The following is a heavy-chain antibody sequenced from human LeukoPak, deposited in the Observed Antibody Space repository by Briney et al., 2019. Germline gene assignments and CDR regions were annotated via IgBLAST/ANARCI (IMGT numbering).Heavy chain of an antibody. CDR3: AGLSGGFYDTNDYA. CDR1: GFTFNSYW. V-gene: IGHV3-7*01. J-gene: IGHJ4*02. CDR2: IKQDGSEK. D-gene: IGHD3-22*01. Sequence: GGSLRLSCVASGFTFNSYWMSWVRQAPGKGLEWVANIKQDGSEKYYVDSVKGRFTISRDNAKNSLYLQMNILRVEDTAVYYCAGLSGGFYDTNDYARGQGTLVTVSS.